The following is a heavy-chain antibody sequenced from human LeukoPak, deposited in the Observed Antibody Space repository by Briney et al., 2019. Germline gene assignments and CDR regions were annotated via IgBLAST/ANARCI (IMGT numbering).Heavy chain of an antibody. CDR3: ARHPQWLVPGDY. Sequence: GESLKISCKGSGYSFTNYYIAWVRQMPGEGLEWMGIIYPGDSDTRYSPSFQGQVSISADKSISTAYLQWSSPKASDTAMYYCARHPQWLVPGDYWGQGTLVTVSS. D-gene: IGHD6-19*01. CDR1: GYSFTNYY. V-gene: IGHV5-51*01. J-gene: IGHJ4*02. CDR2: IYPGDSDT.